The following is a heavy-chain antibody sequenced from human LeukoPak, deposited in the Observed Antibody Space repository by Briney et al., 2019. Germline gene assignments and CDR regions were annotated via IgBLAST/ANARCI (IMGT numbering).Heavy chain of an antibody. CDR2: ISYDGSNK. CDR1: GFTFSSYA. D-gene: IGHD3-22*01. Sequence: GGSLRLSCAASGFTFSSYAMHWVRQAPGKGLEWVAVISYDGSNKYCADSVKGRFTISRDNSKNTLYLQMNSLRAEDAAVYYCARDSADFYYYDSSGYYPDYWGQGTLVTVSS. CDR3: ARDSADFYYYDSSGYYPDY. J-gene: IGHJ4*02. V-gene: IGHV3-30-3*01.